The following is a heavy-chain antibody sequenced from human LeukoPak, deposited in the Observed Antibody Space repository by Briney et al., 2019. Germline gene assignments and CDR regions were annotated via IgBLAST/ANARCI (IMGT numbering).Heavy chain of an antibody. J-gene: IGHJ3*02. CDR1: GFTFDDYG. CDR2: INWNGGST. Sequence: GGSLRLSCAASGFTFDDYGMSWVRQAPGKGLEWVSGINWNGGSTGYADSVKGRFTISRDNAKNSLYLQMNSLRAEDTAVYYCARDATPYCGGDCTNDAFDIWGQGTMVTVSS. D-gene: IGHD2-21*02. V-gene: IGHV3-20*04. CDR3: ARDATPYCGGDCTNDAFDI.